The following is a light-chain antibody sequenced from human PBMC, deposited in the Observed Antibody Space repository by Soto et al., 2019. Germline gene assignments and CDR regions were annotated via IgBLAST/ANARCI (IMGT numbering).Light chain of an antibody. V-gene: IGLV2-14*03. CDR2: DVN. CDR1: SSDIGAYAY. Sequence: QSALTQPASVSGSPGQSIAISCTGTSSDIGAYAYVSWYQHHPGKIPKLIVFDVNYRPSGVSSRFSGSKSGNTASRTISGLQAEDEADYYCGSYTRSNSVIFGGGTQLTVL. J-gene: IGLJ2*01. CDR3: GSYTRSNSVI.